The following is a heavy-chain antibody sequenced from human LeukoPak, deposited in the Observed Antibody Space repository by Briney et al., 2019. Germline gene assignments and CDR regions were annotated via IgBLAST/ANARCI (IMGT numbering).Heavy chain of an antibody. CDR1: GYTFTSYG. Sequence: ASVKVSCKASGYTFTSYGISWVRQAPGQGLEWMGWISAYNGNTNYAQKLQGRVTMTTDTSTSTAYMELRSLRSDDTAVYYCARGPAMVYYHYGMDVWGQGTTVTVSS. V-gene: IGHV1-18*01. CDR3: ARGPAMVYYHYGMDV. CDR2: ISAYNGNT. D-gene: IGHD5-18*01. J-gene: IGHJ6*02.